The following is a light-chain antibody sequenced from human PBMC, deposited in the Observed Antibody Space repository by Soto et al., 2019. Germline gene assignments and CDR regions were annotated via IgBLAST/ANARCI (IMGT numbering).Light chain of an antibody. V-gene: IGLV2-23*01. CDR2: EGS. Sequence: QAVLTQPASVCGSPGQAIAISCTGTSSDAGNYNPVSWYQQHPGKVPKLIIYEGSKRPSGVSDRFSGSKSGNTASLTISGLQAEDEADYYCCSYARRSTYVFGTGTKVTVL. CDR1: SSDAGNYNP. CDR3: CSYARRSTYV. J-gene: IGLJ1*01.